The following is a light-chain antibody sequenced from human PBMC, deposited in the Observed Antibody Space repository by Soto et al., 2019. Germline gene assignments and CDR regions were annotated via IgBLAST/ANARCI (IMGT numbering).Light chain of an antibody. J-gene: IGKJ1*01. Sequence: EIVLTQSPGTLSLPPGERATLSCRASQSLSGSYLAWYQKKPGHPPRLLIYGASIRATGIPDRFSGSGSGTDFTLTISRLEPEDFAVYYCQHYVSSTWTFGQGTKVENK. CDR1: QSLSGSY. CDR3: QHYVSSTWT. V-gene: IGKV3-20*01. CDR2: GAS.